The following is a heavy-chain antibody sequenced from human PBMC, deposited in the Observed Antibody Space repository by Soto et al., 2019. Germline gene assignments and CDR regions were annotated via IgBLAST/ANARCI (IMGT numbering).Heavy chain of an antibody. CDR2: MNPNSGNT. V-gene: IGHV1-8*01. CDR3: ARGLFPKLSDFWSGYYPNYYYYYYMDV. D-gene: IGHD3-3*01. Sequence: GASVKVSCKASGYTFTSYDINWVRQATGQGLEWMGWMNPNSGNTGYAQKFQGRVTMTRNTSISTAYMELSSLRSEDTAVYYCARGLFPKLSDFWSGYYPNYYYYYYMDVWGKGTTVTVSS. CDR1: GYTFTSYD. J-gene: IGHJ6*03.